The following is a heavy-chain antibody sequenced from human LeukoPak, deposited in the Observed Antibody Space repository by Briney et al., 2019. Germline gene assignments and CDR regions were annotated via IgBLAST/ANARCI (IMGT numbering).Heavy chain of an antibody. J-gene: IGHJ5*02. CDR1: GYSISSANY. CDR3: ARHEIALNCGGASCHNNWFDP. CDR2: IHHSGST. V-gene: IGHV4-38-2*01. D-gene: IGHD2-15*01. Sequence: PSETLSLTCVVSGYSISSANYWGWIRQPPGKGLEWIGSIHHSGSTYYNPSLKSRVTISVDTSKNLFSLRLTSVTAADTAVYYCARHEIALNCGGASCHNNWFDPWGQGTLVTVSS.